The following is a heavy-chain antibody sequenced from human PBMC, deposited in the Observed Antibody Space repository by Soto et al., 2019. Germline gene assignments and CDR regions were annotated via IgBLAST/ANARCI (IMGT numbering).Heavy chain of an antibody. CDR2: ISGSGGST. V-gene: IGHV3-23*01. Sequence: EVQLLESGGGLVQPGGSLRLSCAASGFTFNSYAMTWVRQGPGKGLEWVSAISGSGGSTYYADSVKGRFTISRDNSKNTLYLQMNSLRAEDTAVYYCAKDDGNDYYYGMDVWGQGTTVTVSS. CDR3: AKDDGNDYYYGMDV. J-gene: IGHJ6*02. CDR1: GFTFNSYA.